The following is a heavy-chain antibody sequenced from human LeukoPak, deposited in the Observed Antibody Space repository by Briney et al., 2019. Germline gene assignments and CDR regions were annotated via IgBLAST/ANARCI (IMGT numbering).Heavy chain of an antibody. CDR3: ARENYVWGSYRGIDY. CDR2: IYYSGST. Sequence: PSETLSLTCTVSGGSISSYYWSWIRQPPGKGLEWIGYIYYSGSTNYNPSLKSRVTISVDTSKNQFSLKLSSVTAADTAVYYCARENYVWGSYRGIDYWGQGTLVTVSS. J-gene: IGHJ4*02. D-gene: IGHD3-16*02. V-gene: IGHV4-59*01. CDR1: GGSISSYY.